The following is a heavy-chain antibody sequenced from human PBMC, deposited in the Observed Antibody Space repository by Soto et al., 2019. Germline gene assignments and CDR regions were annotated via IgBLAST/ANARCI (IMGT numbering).Heavy chain of an antibody. CDR3: ATESYSAYHSYDY. CDR1: GYSISGGCF. Sequence: PSETLSLTCAVSGYSISGGCFWGWIRQPPGKGLEWIANMYHDGNTHYNPSLKSRVTMSVDTSKNQFSLKLNHVTAADTAVYYCATESYSAYHSYDYWGQGILVTVS. D-gene: IGHD5-12*01. V-gene: IGHV4-38-2*02. CDR2: MYHDGNT. J-gene: IGHJ4*02.